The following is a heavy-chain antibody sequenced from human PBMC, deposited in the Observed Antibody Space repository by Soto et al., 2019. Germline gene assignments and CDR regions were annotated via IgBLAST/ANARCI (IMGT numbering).Heavy chain of an antibody. D-gene: IGHD3-22*01. CDR3: ARGFQYYDSSGLNWLDA. J-gene: IGHJ5*02. Sequence: ASVKVSCKASGYTFTGYYMHWVRQAPGQGLEWMGWINPNSGGTNYAQKFQGRVTMTRDTSISTAYMELSRLRSDDTAVYYCARGFQYYDSSGLNWLDAWGEGTLVTVSS. CDR1: GYTFTGYY. V-gene: IGHV1-2*02. CDR2: INPNSGGT.